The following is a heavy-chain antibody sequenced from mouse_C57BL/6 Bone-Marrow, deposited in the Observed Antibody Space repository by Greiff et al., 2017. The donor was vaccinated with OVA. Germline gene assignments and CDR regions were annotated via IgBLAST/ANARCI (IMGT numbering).Heavy chain of an antibody. Sequence: EVQLQQSGTVLARPGASVKMSCKTSGYTFTSYWMHWVKQRPGQGLEWIGAIYPGNSDTSYNQKFKGKAKLTAVTSASTAYMELSSLTNEDSAVYYCTREGANWGYYYAMDYWGQGTSVTVSS. CDR1: GYTFTSYW. CDR3: TREGANWGYYYAMDY. CDR2: IYPGNSDT. D-gene: IGHD4-1*01. J-gene: IGHJ4*01. V-gene: IGHV1-5*01.